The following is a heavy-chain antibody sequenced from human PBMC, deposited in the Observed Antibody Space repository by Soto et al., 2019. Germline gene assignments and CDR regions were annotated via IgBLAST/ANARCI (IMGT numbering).Heavy chain of an antibody. CDR3: ARRVEILIDY. CDR1: GYSISSGYY. V-gene: IGHV4-38-2*01. CDR2: IYHSGST. Sequence: SETLSLTCAVSGYSISSGYYWGWIRQPPGKGLEWIGSIYHSGSTYYNPSLKSRVTISVDTSKNQFSLKLSSVTAADTAVYYCARRVEILIDYWGQGTLVTGS. D-gene: IGHD1-26*01. J-gene: IGHJ4*02.